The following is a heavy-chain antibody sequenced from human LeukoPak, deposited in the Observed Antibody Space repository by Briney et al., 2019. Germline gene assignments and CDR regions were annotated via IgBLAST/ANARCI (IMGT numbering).Heavy chain of an antibody. D-gene: IGHD5-18*01. J-gene: IGHJ4*02. V-gene: IGHV3-23*01. CDR2: ISSGGDNT. Sequence: PGGSRRLSCAASGFTFSSYAMSWVRQAPGKGLEWVSAISSGGDNTYYADSVKGRLTISRDNSKSTLYVQMTSLRAEDTAVYYCAREDATMVLSLDYWGQGALVTVSS. CDR3: AREDATMVLSLDY. CDR1: GFTFSSYA.